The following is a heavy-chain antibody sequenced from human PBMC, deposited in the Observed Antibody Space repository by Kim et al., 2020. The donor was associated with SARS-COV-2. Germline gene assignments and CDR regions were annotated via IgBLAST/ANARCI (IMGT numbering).Heavy chain of an antibody. Sequence: SETLSLTCTVSGGSISSGDYYWSWIRQPPGKGLEWIGYIYYSGSTYYNPSLKSRVTISVDTSKNQFSLKLSPVTAADTAVYYCARVELFLEWLVPDAFDIWGQGTMVTVSS. V-gene: IGHV4-30-4*01. J-gene: IGHJ3*02. CDR2: IYYSGST. D-gene: IGHD3-3*01. CDR3: ARVELFLEWLVPDAFDI. CDR1: GGSISSGDYY.